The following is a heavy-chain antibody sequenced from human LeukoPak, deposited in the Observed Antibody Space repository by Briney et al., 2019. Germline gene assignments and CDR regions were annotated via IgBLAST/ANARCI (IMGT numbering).Heavy chain of an antibody. V-gene: IGHV5-51*01. CDR3: ARLFTMVRGVIIGRDAFDI. Sequence: GESLQISCQGSGSSFTSYWIGWVRPLPGKGLEWMGIIYPGDSDTRYSPSFQGQVTISADKSISTAYLQWSSLKASDTAMYYCARLFTMVRGVIIGRDAFDIWGQGTMVTVSS. D-gene: IGHD3-10*01. CDR1: GSSFTSYW. CDR2: IYPGDSDT. J-gene: IGHJ3*02.